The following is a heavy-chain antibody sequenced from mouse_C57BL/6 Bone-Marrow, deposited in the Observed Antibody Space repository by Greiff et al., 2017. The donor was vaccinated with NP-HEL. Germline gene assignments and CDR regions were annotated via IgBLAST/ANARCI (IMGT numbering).Heavy chain of an antibody. CDR1: GYAFSSSW. J-gene: IGHJ4*01. CDR2: IYPGDGDT. D-gene: IGHD4-1*02. Sequence: QVHVKQSGPELVKPGASVKISCKASGYAFSSSWMNWVKQRPGKGLEWIGRIYPGDGDTNYNGKFKGKATLTADKSSSTAYMQLSSLTSEDSAVYFCAATGTGYYAMDYWGQGTSVTVSS. CDR3: AATGTGYYAMDY. V-gene: IGHV1-82*01.